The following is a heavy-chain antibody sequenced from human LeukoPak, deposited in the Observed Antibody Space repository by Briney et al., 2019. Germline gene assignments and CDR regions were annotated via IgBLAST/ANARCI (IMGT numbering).Heavy chain of an antibody. V-gene: IGHV3-7*01. CDR2: IKQDGSEK. J-gene: IGHJ4*02. CDR3: TRDFGRSSYYFGF. D-gene: IGHD3-3*01. Sequence: GGSLRLSCAASGFTFNGYWMSWVRQAPGKGLEWVANIKQDGSEKYYVDSVRGRVTISRDNAENSLFLQMNRLRVEDTAVYYCTRDFGRSSYYFGFWGQGTLVTVSS. CDR1: GFTFNGYW.